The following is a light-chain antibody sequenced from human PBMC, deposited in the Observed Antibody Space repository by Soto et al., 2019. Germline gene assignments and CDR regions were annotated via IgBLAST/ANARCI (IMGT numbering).Light chain of an antibody. J-gene: IGLJ2*01. CDR3: QSYDNSLSGHVV. V-gene: IGLV1-40*01. Sequence: QSVLTQPPSVSGAPGQSVTISCTGSTSNIGAAMDVHWYQQFPGMAPKLLIYGDNNRPSGVPDRFSGARSGTSASLAIAGLQTDDEAVYYCQSYDNSLSGHVVFGGGTK. CDR2: GDN. CDR1: TSNIGAAMD.